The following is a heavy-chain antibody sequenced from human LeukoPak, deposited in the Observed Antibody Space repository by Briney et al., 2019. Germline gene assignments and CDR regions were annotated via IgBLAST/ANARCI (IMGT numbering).Heavy chain of an antibody. V-gene: IGHV3-66*02. J-gene: IGHJ4*02. D-gene: IGHD5-12*01. CDR2: ISSGGST. Sequence: GGSLRLSCAASGFTVSSNYMSWVRQAPGKGLEWVSVISSGGSTYYADSVKGRFTISRDNSKNTLYLQMNSLRAEDTAVYYCARGGGYSGYDLFDYWGQGTLVTVSS. CDR3: ARGGGYSGYDLFDY. CDR1: GFTVSSNY.